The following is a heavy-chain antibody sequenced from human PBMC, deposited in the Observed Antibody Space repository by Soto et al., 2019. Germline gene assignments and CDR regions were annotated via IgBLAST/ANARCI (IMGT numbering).Heavy chain of an antibody. V-gene: IGHV1-2*02. D-gene: IGHD2-15*01. Sequence: ASVKVSCKASGYTFSAYYTHWVRQAPGQGLEWMGWMNPKSGGTYFAQKFQGRVTITADESTSTAYMELSSLRSEDTAVYYCASSPGYCSGGSCYGSYYYGMDVWGQGTTVTVSS. CDR3: ASSPGYCSGGSCYGSYYYGMDV. J-gene: IGHJ6*02. CDR1: GYTFSAYY. CDR2: MNPKSGGT.